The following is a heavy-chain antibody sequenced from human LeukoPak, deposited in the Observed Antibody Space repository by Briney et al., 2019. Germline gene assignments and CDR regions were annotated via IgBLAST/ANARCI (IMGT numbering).Heavy chain of an antibody. J-gene: IGHJ4*02. CDR1: GFTFSSSA. D-gene: IGHD3-16*02. CDR2: ISGSGSGGST. V-gene: IGHV3-23*01. CDR3: AKEGGHYDYVWGSYRYPRPGPVDY. Sequence: GGSLRLSCAASGFTFSSSAMSWVRQAPGKGLEWVSSISGSGSGGSTYYADSVKGRFTISRDNSKNTLYLQMNSLRAEDTAVYYCAKEGGHYDYVWGSYRYPRPGPVDYWGQGTLVTVSS.